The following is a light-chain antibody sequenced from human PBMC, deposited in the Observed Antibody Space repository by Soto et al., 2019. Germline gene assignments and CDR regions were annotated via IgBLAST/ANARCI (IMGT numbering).Light chain of an antibody. CDR3: QQFNSYPPH. V-gene: IGKV1-13*02. Sequence: AIQLTQSPSSLSASVGDRVTITCRASQGISSALAWYQQKPGKAPKLLIYDASSLESGVPSRFSGSGSGTEFTLTISSLQPEDFATYYCQQFNSYPPHFGQGTRLEIK. J-gene: IGKJ5*01. CDR1: QGISSA. CDR2: DAS.